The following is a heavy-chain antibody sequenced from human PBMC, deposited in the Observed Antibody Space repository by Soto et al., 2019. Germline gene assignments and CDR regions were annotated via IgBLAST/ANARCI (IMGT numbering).Heavy chain of an antibody. Sequence: QVQLVQSGAEVKKPGSSVKVSCKASGGTFSSYAISWVRQAPGQGLEWMGGIIPIFGTANYAQKFQGRVTITGCESTCTAYTALSSLRSEDTAVYYYARGTDMTTVSYGMDVWGQGTTVTVSS. CDR1: GGTFSSYA. CDR3: ARGTDMTTVSYGMDV. CDR2: IIPIFGTA. V-gene: IGHV1-69*12. J-gene: IGHJ6*02. D-gene: IGHD4-17*01.